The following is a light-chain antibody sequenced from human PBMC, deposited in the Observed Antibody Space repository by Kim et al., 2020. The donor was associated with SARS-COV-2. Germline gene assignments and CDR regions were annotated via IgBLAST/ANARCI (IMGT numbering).Light chain of an antibody. CDR2: GKN. CDR1: SLRSYY. V-gene: IGLV3-19*01. CDR3: NSRDSRGNHWV. Sequence: SSELTQDPAVSVALGQTARITCPGDSLRSYYASWYQQKPGQAPVLVIYGKNNRPSGIPDRFSGSSSGNTASLTITGAQAEDEADYYCNSRDSRGNHWVFG. J-gene: IGLJ3*02.